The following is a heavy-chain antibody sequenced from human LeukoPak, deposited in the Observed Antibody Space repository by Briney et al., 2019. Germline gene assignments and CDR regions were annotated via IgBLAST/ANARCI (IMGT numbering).Heavy chain of an antibody. J-gene: IGHJ5*02. D-gene: IGHD3-22*01. CDR2: FDPEDGET. CDR3: ARDANYYDSSGNNWFDP. Sequence: ASVKVSCKVSGYTLTELSMHWVRQAPGKGLEWMGGFDPEDGETFYAQKFQGRVTMTEDTSTDTAYMELSSLRSEDTAVYYCARDANYYDSSGNNWFDPWGQGTLVTVSS. V-gene: IGHV1-24*01. CDR1: GYTLTELS.